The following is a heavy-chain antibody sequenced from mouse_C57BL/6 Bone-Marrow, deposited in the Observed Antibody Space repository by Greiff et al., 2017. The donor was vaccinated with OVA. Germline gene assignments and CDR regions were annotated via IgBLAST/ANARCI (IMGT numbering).Heavy chain of an antibody. CDR1: GFTFSDYG. J-gene: IGHJ4*01. Sequence: EVKLMESGGGLVKPGGSLKLSCAASGFTFSDYGMHWVRQAPEKGLEWVAYISSGSSTIYYADTVKGRFTISRDNAKNTLFPQMTSLRSEDTAMYYCARRDGYYLYAMDYWGQGTSVTVSS. V-gene: IGHV5-17*01. CDR3: ARRDGYYLYAMDY. D-gene: IGHD2-3*01. CDR2: ISSGSSTI.